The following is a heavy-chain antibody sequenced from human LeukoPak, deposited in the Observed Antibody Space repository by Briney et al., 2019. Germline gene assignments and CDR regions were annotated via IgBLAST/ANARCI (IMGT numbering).Heavy chain of an antibody. D-gene: IGHD6-19*01. CDR2: TYYRAKWYS. Sequence: SQTLSLTCAISGDSVSSTSALWNWIRQSPTRGLEWLGRTYYRAKWYSDYALSVKSRITINPDTSNNQFSLPLNSVTPEDTAVYYCARARIAVAGLSAFDVWGQGTKVTVSS. J-gene: IGHJ3*01. V-gene: IGHV6-1*01. CDR3: ARARIAVAGLSAFDV. CDR1: GDSVSSTSAL.